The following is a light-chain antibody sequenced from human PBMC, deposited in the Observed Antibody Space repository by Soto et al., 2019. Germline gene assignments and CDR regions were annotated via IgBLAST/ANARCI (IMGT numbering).Light chain of an antibody. CDR1: QSLLYSPNNKNY. CDR2: WAS. CDR3: PENYYAPQA. Sequence: DIVMTQSPDSLAVSLGERATIDCKSIQSLLYSPNNKNYLAWYQQKPAQPPKLLIYWASTRESAVPDRFAGNRLGTEITVTISNMQAEDVSVYYWPENYYAPQAFGLGTKVEI. V-gene: IGKV4-1*01. J-gene: IGKJ1*01.